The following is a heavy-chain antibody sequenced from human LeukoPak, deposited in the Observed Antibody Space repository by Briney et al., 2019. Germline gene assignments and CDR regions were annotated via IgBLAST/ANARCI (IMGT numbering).Heavy chain of an antibody. V-gene: IGHV3-23*01. Sequence: GGSLRLSCAASGFTFSSYTMSWVRQAPGKGLEWVSTITSSDGNTYYADSVKGRFTVSRDNSKNTLFLQMNSLRAEDTAVYYCAKDGGLWVSAHWGDSWGRGTLVTVSS. CDR2: ITSSDGNT. J-gene: IGHJ4*02. D-gene: IGHD7-27*01. CDR3: AKDGGLWVSAHWGDS. CDR1: GFTFSSYT.